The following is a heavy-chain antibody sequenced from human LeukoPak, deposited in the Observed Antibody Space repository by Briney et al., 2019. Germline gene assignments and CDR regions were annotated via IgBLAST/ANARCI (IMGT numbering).Heavy chain of an antibody. J-gene: IGHJ4*02. CDR1: GVTFSSYA. V-gene: IGHV3-23*01. Sequence: GGSLRLSCAASGVTFSSYAMSWGRHALGKGREWVSAISGSGGSTYYADSVKGRFTIARDNSKNTLYLQRNSLRAEDTAVYYCAKDFITMVRGVASGYWGQGTLVTVSS. CDR3: AKDFITMVRGVASGY. CDR2: ISGSGGST. D-gene: IGHD3-10*01.